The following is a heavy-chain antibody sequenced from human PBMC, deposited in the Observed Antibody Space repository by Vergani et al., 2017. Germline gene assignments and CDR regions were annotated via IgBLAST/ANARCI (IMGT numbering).Heavy chain of an antibody. J-gene: IGHJ6*02. Sequence: VQLVESGGGLVNPGGCLTLSCAASGFKFSDHYMSWIRQAPGKGLEWVSHISPGASTVSYTDSVTGRFTVSRDNDNNSLTLDMTTLRVEDTAVYYCAKNPGISTTRHYYAMDVWGQGTTVTVSS. V-gene: IGHV3-11*04. CDR1: GFKFSDHY. CDR3: AKNPGISTTRHYYAMDV. D-gene: IGHD1-1*01. CDR2: ISPGASTV.